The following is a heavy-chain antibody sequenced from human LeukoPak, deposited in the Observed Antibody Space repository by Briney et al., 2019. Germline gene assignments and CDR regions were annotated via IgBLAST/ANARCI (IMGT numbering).Heavy chain of an antibody. CDR1: GFSVSGYW. J-gene: IGHJ5*02. V-gene: IGHV3-7*01. D-gene: IGHD6-19*01. CDR3: ARGGAVAGRFDP. CDR2: IKQDGSEK. Sequence: GGSLRLSCAVSGFSVSGYWMTWVRQAPGKGLEWVANIKQDGSEKNYVDSVKGRFTISRDNAENSLFLQMNSLRVEDTAVYYCARGGAVAGRFDPWGQGTQVTVSS.